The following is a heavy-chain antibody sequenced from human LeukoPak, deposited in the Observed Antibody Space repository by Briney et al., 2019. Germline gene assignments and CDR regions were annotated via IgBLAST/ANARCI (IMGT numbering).Heavy chain of an antibody. CDR1: GFTYSSSS. D-gene: IGHD1-26*01. CDR2: ISSSSSTI. Sequence: PGGSLRLSCAASGFTYSSSSMNWVRQAPGKGLEWVSYISSSSSTIYYADSVKGRFTISRDNAKNSLYLQMNSLRAEDTAVYYCARDGGEWELDYWGQGTLVTVSS. CDR3: ARDGGEWELDY. J-gene: IGHJ4*02. V-gene: IGHV3-48*04.